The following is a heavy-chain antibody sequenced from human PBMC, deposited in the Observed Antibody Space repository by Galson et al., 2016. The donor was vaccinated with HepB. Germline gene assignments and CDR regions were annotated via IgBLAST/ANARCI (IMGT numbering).Heavy chain of an antibody. CDR1: GFTVSDNY. D-gene: IGHD1-14*01. CDR3: AGDRNPIGYFYYGLDV. V-gene: IGHV3-53*05. J-gene: IGHJ6*02. Sequence: SLRLSCAASGFTVSDNYMTWVRQAPGKGLEWVSLFYSGGSTYYADSVKGRFTISRDNSKNTIFLQVNNLRTEDTGVYFCAGDRNPIGYFYYGLDVWGQGTTVTVSS. CDR2: FYSGGST.